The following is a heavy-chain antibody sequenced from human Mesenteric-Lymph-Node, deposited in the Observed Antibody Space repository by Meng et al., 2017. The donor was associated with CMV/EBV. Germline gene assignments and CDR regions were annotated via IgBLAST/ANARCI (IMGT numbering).Heavy chain of an antibody. Sequence: SGGTFKNFALSWIRQAPGQGLEWMGGIIPIFGAPNYEQKFQGRVTITADESTSTAYMELSSLTPEDTAVYYCARAGDSGTYYQACDSWGQGTLVTVSS. CDR2: IIPIFGAP. J-gene: IGHJ4*02. CDR1: GGTFKNFA. CDR3: ARAGDSGTYYQACDS. D-gene: IGHD6-19*01. V-gene: IGHV1-69*01.